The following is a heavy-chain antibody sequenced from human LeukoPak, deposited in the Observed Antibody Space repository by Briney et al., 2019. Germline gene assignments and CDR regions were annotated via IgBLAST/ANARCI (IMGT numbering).Heavy chain of an antibody. CDR2: IYHTGDS. V-gene: IGHV4-59*08. Sequence: SETLSLTCAVSDVSISDNYWSWIRQPPGKGLEWIGYIYHTGDSNQNPSLKGRVTVTLDTPKNQVSLKVTSVTAADTAVYYCARHAFASPLDIWGQGTVVTVSS. CDR1: DVSISDNY. J-gene: IGHJ4*02. CDR3: ARHAFASPLDI. D-gene: IGHD2-21*01.